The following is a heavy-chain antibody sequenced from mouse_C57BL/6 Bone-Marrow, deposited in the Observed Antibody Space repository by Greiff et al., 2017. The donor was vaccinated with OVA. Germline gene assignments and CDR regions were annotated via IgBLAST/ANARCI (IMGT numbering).Heavy chain of an antibody. J-gene: IGHJ3*01. Sequence: EVHLVESGGGLVQPGGSLKLSCAASGFTFSDYYMYWVRQTPEKRLEWVAYISNGGGSTYYPDTVKGRFTISRDNAKNTLYLQMSRLKSEDTAMYYCARPDYYGSSTVAYWGQGTLVTVSA. V-gene: IGHV5-12*01. CDR1: GFTFSDYY. CDR2: ISNGGGST. CDR3: ARPDYYGSSTVAY. D-gene: IGHD1-1*01.